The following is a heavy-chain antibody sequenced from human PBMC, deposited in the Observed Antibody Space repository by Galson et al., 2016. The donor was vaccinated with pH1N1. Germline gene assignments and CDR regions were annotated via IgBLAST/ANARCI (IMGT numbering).Heavy chain of an antibody. CDR3: SRGFRGGYNYALFDH. CDR2: ISPMFDTT. D-gene: IGHD5-18*01. J-gene: IGHJ4*02. V-gene: IGHV1-69*06. Sequence: SVKVSCKASGVTFTVYTIAWVRQAPGQGLEWMGGISPMFDTTTYAQKFQDRVTITADRLTTTIYMDLTSLRFDDTAVYYWSRGFRGGYNYALFDHWGQGSLVIVSS. CDR1: GVTFTVYT.